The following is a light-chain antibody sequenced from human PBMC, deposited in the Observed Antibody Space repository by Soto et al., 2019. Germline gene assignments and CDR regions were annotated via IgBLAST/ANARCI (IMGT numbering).Light chain of an antibody. CDR1: QSITNY. CDR2: DAS. V-gene: IGKV3-11*01. Sequence: EIVLTQSPATLSLSPGERATLSCRASQSITNYLAWYQQKPGQAPRLLIYDASNRATGSPARFSGRGSGTDFTLTISGLEPEDFAVYYCQQRSRWPPVTFGGGTKVEIK. CDR3: QQRSRWPPVT. J-gene: IGKJ4*01.